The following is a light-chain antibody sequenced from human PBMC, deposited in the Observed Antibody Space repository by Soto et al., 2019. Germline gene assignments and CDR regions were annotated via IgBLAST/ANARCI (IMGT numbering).Light chain of an antibody. CDR2: EVS. CDR3: SSYTTTSTPYV. J-gene: IGLJ1*01. Sequence: QSVLTQPASVSGSPGQSITISCTATSDDVGDYNFVSWYQQHPGEPPKLMIFEVSNRPSGISIRFSGSKSGKTASLTISGLQAEDEADYYCSSYTTTSTPYVFGTGTKLTVL. CDR1: SDDVGDYNF. V-gene: IGLV2-14*01.